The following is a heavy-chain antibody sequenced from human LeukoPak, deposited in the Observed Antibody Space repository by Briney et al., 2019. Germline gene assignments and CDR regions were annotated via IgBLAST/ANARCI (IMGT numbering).Heavy chain of an antibody. D-gene: IGHD1-1*01. CDR1: GFTFNSYG. CDR2: IRYDGSNK. J-gene: IGHJ4*02. CDR3: ARGVTGTVDY. Sequence: GGSLRLSCAASGFTFNSYGVHWVRQAPGKGLEWVAFIRYDGSNKYYADSVKGRFTISRDNAKNSLYLQMNSLRAEDTAVYYCARGVTGTVDYWGQGTLVTVSS. V-gene: IGHV3-30*02.